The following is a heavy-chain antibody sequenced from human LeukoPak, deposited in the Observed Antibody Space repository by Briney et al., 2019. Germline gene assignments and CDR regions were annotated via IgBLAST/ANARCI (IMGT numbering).Heavy chain of an antibody. Sequence: SETLSLTCTVSGGSISSYYWSWIRQPPGKGLEWIGYIYYSGSTNYNPSLKSRVTISVDTSKNQFPLKLSSVTAADTAVYYCARYSGYDLTIYYFDYWGQGTLVTVSS. D-gene: IGHD5-12*01. CDR3: ARYSGYDLTIYYFDY. CDR2: IYYSGST. V-gene: IGHV4-59*01. J-gene: IGHJ4*02. CDR1: GGSISSYY.